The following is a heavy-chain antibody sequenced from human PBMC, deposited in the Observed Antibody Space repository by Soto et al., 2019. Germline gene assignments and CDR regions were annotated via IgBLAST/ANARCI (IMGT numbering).Heavy chain of an antibody. CDR3: ARDRGVGATNAKDY. Sequence: QVRLVESGGGVVQPGRSLRLSCAASGFKFDNFGMHWVRQAPGKVPEWVAVIWHDGTNEHYADSVKGRFTISRDNSKNTGYLQMNSLRGDDTAMYYCARDRGVGATNAKDYWGQGTRVTVSA. V-gene: IGHV3-33*08. J-gene: IGHJ4*02. CDR2: IWHDGTNE. D-gene: IGHD1-26*01. CDR1: GFKFDNFG.